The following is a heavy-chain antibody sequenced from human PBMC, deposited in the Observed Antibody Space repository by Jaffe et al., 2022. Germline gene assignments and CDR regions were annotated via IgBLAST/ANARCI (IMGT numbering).Heavy chain of an antibody. Sequence: EVQLVESGGGLVQPGRSLRLSCTASGFTFGDYAMSWVRQAPGKGLEWVGFIRSKAYGGTTEYAASVKGRFTISRDDSKSIAYLQMNSLKTEDTAVYYCTREANLWFGELFAYSGYYYYYMDVWGKGTTVTVSS. V-gene: IGHV3-49*04. CDR2: IRSKAYGGTT. D-gene: IGHD3-10*01. J-gene: IGHJ6*03. CDR3: TREANLWFGELFAYSGYYYYYMDV. CDR1: GFTFGDYA.